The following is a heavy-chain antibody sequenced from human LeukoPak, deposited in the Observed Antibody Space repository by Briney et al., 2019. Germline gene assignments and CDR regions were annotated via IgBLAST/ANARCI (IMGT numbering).Heavy chain of an antibody. CDR1: GFTFSSYA. J-gene: IGHJ3*01. V-gene: IGHV3-64*01. CDR3: AREHGGYYDGTLYYGGAFDV. CDR2: ISSNGSIT. Sequence: GGSLRLSCAASGFTFSSYAMHWVRQAPGKGLEYVSGISSNGSITYYAKSLKGRFTISRDNSKNTLYLQMGSLTTEDMAIYYCAREHGGYYDGTLYYGGAFDVWGQGTMVTVSP. D-gene: IGHD3-10*01.